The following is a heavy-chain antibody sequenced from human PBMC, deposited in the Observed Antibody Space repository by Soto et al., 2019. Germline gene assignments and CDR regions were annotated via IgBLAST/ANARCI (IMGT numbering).Heavy chain of an antibody. D-gene: IGHD3-22*01. Sequence: SETLSLTCAVSGGSISSGGSSWTWIRQPPGKGLEWIGYIYHSGSTYYNPSLKSRVTISVDRSKNQFSLKLTSVTAADTAVYYCARGAVVNFDSWGQGTLVTVPQ. CDR1: GGSISSGGSS. CDR2: IYHSGST. V-gene: IGHV4-30-2*01. CDR3: ARGAVVNFDS. J-gene: IGHJ4*02.